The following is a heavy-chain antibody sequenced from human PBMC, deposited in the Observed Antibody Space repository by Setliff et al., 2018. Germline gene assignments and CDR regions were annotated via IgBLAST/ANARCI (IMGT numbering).Heavy chain of an antibody. CDR3: ARHKTRWQPFDP. Sequence: ASVKVSCKTSGFNFITYGFSWVRQAPGQGLEWMGWIRPYSGETNNAQKFQDRLSVTAEPSSKTIYMELYSVTASDTAQYYCARHKTRWQPFDPWGQGTMVTVSS. V-gene: IGHV1-18*01. CDR2: IRPYSGET. CDR1: GFNFITYG. J-gene: IGHJ5*02. D-gene: IGHD2-15*01.